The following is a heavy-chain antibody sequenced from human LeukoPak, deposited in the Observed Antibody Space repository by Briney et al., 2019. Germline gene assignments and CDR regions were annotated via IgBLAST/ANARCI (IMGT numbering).Heavy chain of an antibody. V-gene: IGHV4-61*02. CDR3: ARAHDGALGY. J-gene: IGHJ4*02. D-gene: IGHD3-16*01. CDR2: IYTSGST. CDR1: GGSISSGSYY. Sequence: SQTLSLTCTVSGGSISSGSYYWSRIRQPAGKGLEWIGRIYTSGSTNYNPSLKSRVTISVDTSKNQFSLKLSSVTAADTAVYYCARAHDGALGYWGQGTLVTVSS.